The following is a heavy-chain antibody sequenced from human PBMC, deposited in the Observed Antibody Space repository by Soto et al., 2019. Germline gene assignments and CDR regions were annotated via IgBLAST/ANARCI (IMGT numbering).Heavy chain of an antibody. D-gene: IGHD6-13*01. Sequence: EVQLLESGGGLVQPGGSLRLSCAASGFTFSSYAMSWVRQAPGKGLEWVSAISGSGGSTYYADSVKGRFTISRDNSNNTLYLEMNSLRAEDTAVYYCAKDLSSSWPYYYHYYMDVWGKGTTITVSS. CDR2: ISGSGGST. J-gene: IGHJ6*03. CDR1: GFTFSSYA. CDR3: AKDLSSSWPYYYHYYMDV. V-gene: IGHV3-23*01.